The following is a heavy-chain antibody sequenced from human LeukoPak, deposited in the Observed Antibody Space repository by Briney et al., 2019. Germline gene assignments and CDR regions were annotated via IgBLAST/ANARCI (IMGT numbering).Heavy chain of an antibody. CDR1: GVTFAGYA. CDR3: AQDRRSSFIH. D-gene: IGHD6-13*01. V-gene: IGHV3-23*01. CDR2: ISGDGGSI. J-gene: IGHJ4*02. Sequence: GGSLRLSCAASGVTFAGYAMSWVRQAPGKGLEWVSVISGDGGSIYYADSVKGRFTISRDSSKTTYLQMNSLRAEDTAIYYCAQDRRSSFIHWGQGSLVTVSS.